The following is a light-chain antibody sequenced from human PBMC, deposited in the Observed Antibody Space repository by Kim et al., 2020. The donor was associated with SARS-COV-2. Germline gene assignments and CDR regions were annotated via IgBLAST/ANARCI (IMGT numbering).Light chain of an antibody. CDR1: QSVSSN. Sequence: EVVMTQSPATLSVSPGERATLSCRASQSVSSNLAWYQQKPGQAPRILIYGASTRAPGIAARFSGSGSGTEFTLTISSLQSEDFTVYYCQQYNNWPLYSFGQGTKLEI. V-gene: IGKV3-15*01. CDR3: QQYNNWPLYS. J-gene: IGKJ2*03. CDR2: GAS.